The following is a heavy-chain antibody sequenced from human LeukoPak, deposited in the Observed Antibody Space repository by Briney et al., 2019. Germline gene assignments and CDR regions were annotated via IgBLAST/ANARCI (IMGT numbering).Heavy chain of an antibody. V-gene: IGHV3-74*01. CDR3: ARDSGGIIDY. D-gene: IGHD1-14*01. J-gene: IGHJ4*02. Sequence: GGSLRLSCAASGFMFSKSWMHWVRQVPGKGLVWVARIYSDGSTTNYADSVKGRFTISRDNAKNSLYLQMNSLRAEDTAVYYCARDSGGIIDYWGQGTLVTVSS. CDR2: IYSDGSTT. CDR1: GFMFSKSW.